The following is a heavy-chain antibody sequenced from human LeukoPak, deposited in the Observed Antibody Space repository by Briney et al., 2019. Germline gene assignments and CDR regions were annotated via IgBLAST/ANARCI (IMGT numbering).Heavy chain of an antibody. CDR3: AKALVPTT. J-gene: IGHJ5*02. CDR1: A. D-gene: IGHD5-12*01. CDR2: ISGSGGST. V-gene: IGHV3-23*01. Sequence: AXXWVRQAPGKGLKWVSGISGSGGSTNYADSVKGRFTISRDNSKNTLYLQVNSLRADDTAVYYCAKALVPTTWGQGTLVTVSS.